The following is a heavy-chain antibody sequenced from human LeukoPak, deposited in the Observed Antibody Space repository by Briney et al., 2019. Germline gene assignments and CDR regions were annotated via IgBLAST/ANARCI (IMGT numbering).Heavy chain of an antibody. CDR3: AKAAGKYYYYALDV. Sequence: GGSLRLSCAVSGFTFSSYAVSWVRQAPGKGLEWVSTVSASGTSSYSADSVEGRFTISRDNSKNTLYMQMNSLRAEDTAVYYCAKAAGKYYYYALDVWGQGTTVTVS. V-gene: IGHV3-23*01. CDR2: VSASGTSS. CDR1: GFTFSSYA. D-gene: IGHD1-1*01. J-gene: IGHJ6*02.